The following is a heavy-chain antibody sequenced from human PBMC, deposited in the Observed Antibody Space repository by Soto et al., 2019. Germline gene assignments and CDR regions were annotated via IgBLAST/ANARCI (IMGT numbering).Heavy chain of an antibody. J-gene: IGHJ4*02. CDR3: ASPRGEGYCSSTSCYSFVY. Sequence: QVQLVQSGAEVKKPGASVKVSCKASGYTFTSYAMHWVRQAPGQRLEWMGWINAGNGNTKYSQKFQGRVTITRDTSASTAYMELSSLRSEDTAVYYCASPRGEGYCSSTSCYSFVYWGQGTLVTVSS. CDR2: INAGNGNT. CDR1: GYTFTSYA. D-gene: IGHD2-2*01. V-gene: IGHV1-3*01.